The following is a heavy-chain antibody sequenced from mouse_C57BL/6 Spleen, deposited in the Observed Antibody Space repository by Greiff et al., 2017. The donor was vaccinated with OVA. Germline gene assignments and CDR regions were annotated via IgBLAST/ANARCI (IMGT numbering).Heavy chain of an antibody. CDR1: GFTFSDYY. CDR2: INYDGSST. V-gene: IGHV5-16*01. Sequence: LQQSEGGLVQPGSSMKLSCTASGFTFSDYYLAWVRQVPAKGLEWVANINYDGSSTYYLDSLKSRFIISRDNAKNILYLQMSSLKSEDTATYYCARGSVDYAMDYWGQGTSGTVSS. D-gene: IGHD1-3*01. J-gene: IGHJ4*01. CDR3: ARGSVDYAMDY.